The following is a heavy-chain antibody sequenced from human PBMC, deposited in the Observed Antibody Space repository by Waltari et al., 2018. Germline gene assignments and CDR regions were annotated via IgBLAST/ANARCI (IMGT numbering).Heavy chain of an antibody. Sequence: EVQLVESGGGLVNPGGSLRLSCAASGFTFSDYSMTWVRQAPGKGLDLVSSILSADYSLDADSMKGRFIISRDNAKNSLYLQMNGLSGEDTAVYYCARVIVYSDSPVCDFWGQGTLVIVSS. J-gene: IGHJ4*01. CDR3: ARVIVYSDSPVCDF. V-gene: IGHV3-21*01. CDR2: ILSADYS. CDR1: GFTFSDYS. D-gene: IGHD2-21*01.